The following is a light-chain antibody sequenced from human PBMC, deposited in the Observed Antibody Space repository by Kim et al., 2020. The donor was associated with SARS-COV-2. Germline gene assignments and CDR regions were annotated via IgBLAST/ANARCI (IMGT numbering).Light chain of an antibody. V-gene: IGLV9-49*01. CDR2: VGTGGIVG. CDR1: SGYSNYK. CDR3: GADHGSGSDWV. J-gene: IGLJ2*01. Sequence: LTCTLSSGYSNYKVDWYQQRPGKGPRFVMRVGTGGIVGSKGDGIPDRFSVLGSGLNRYLTIKNIQEEDESDYHCGADHGSGSDWVFGGGTQLTVL.